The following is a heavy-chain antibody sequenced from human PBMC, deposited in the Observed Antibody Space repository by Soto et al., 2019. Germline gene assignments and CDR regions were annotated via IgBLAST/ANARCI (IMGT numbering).Heavy chain of an antibody. D-gene: IGHD2-15*01. V-gene: IGHV4-30-2*01. CDR1: GGSISSGTYS. CDR3: ARASGYCSGGTCFPFDY. J-gene: IGHJ4*02. CDR2: IYHSGSF. Sequence: LSLTCAVSGGSISSGTYSWNWIRQPPGKGLEWIGYIYHSGSFYYNPYLKSRVTISIDRSKNQFSLNLSSVTATDTAVYYCARASGYCSGGTCFPFDYWGRGTLVTVSS.